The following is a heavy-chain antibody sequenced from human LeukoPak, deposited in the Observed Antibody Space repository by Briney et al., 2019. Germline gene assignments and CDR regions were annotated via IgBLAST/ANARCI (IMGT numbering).Heavy chain of an antibody. CDR1: GGSINNKNW. CDR2: IYDSGST. CDR3: ARHYGP. Sequence: PSGTLSLTCVVSGGSINNKNWWNWVRQPPGKGLEWIGSIYDSGSTYYNPSLKSRVTISVDTSKNQFSLKLDSVTAADTAVYYCARHYGPWGQGTLVTVSS. D-gene: IGHD3-16*01. J-gene: IGHJ5*02. V-gene: IGHV4-4*02.